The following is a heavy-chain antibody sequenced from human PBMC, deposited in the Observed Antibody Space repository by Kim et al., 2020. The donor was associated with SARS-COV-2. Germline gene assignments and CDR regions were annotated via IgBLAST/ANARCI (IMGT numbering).Heavy chain of an antibody. J-gene: IGHJ3*02. V-gene: IGHV4-59*01. CDR1: GGSISSYY. Sequence: SETLSLTCTVSGGSISSYYWSWIRQPPGKGLEWIGYIYYSGSTNYNPSLKSRVTISVDTSKNQFSLKLSSVTAADTAVYYCARESPSYVWGSYRYNAFDIWGQGTMVTVSS. CDR2: IYYSGST. D-gene: IGHD3-16*02. CDR3: ARESPSYVWGSYRYNAFDI.